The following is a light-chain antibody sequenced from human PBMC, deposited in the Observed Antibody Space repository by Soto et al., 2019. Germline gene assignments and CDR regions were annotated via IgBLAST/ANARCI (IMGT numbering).Light chain of an antibody. V-gene: IGKV3D-15*01. CDR2: AAS. Sequence: EIVLTQSPGTLSLSPGERATLSCRASQSVSNNYLAWYQQKPGQAPRLLIYAASTRATGIPARFIGNGSGTEFTLTISSLQSEDFAVYYCQQYNNWWTFGQGTKVDI. CDR3: QQYNNWWT. CDR1: QSVSNN. J-gene: IGKJ1*01.